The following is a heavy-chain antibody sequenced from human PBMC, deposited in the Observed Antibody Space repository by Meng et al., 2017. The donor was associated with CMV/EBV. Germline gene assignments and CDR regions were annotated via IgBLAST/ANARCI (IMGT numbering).Heavy chain of an antibody. CDR3: ARGGIAARRGMDV. Sequence: GESLKISCAASGFTFDDYGMSSVRQGPGNGLERGSGPNWNGGSTGYADSVKGRFTISRDNAKNSLYLQMNSLRAEDTALYYCARGGIAARRGMDVWGQGTTVTVSS. D-gene: IGHD6-6*01. J-gene: IGHJ6*02. CDR1: GFTFDDYG. V-gene: IGHV3-20*04. CDR2: PNWNGGST.